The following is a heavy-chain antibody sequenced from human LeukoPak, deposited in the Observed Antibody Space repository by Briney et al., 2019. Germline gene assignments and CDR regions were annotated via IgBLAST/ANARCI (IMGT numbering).Heavy chain of an antibody. Sequence: KPSETLSLTCAVYGGSFSGYYWSWIRQPPGKGLEWIGEINHSGSTNYNPSLKSRVTISVDTSKNQFSLKLSSVTAADTAVYYCASQIGMDVWGQGTTVTVSS. V-gene: IGHV4-34*01. CDR1: GGSFSGYY. CDR2: INHSGST. CDR3: ASQIGMDV. J-gene: IGHJ6*02.